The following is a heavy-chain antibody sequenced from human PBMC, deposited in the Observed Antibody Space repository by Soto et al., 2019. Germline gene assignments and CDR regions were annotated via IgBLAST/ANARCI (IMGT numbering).Heavy chain of an antibody. CDR3: ARMVGDSVDY. J-gene: IGHJ4*02. D-gene: IGHD1-26*01. V-gene: IGHV6-1*01. Sequence: SQTLSLTCAISGDSVSSNSAAWNWIRQSPSRGLEWLGRTYYRSKWYVDYATSVKSRLTINPDTSKNQFSLHLNSLTPEDTAVYFCARMVGDSVDYWGQGTLVTVSS. CDR2: TYYRSKWYV. CDR1: GDSVSSNSAA.